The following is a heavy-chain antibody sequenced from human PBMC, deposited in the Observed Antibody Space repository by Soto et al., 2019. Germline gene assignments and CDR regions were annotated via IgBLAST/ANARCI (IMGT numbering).Heavy chain of an antibody. V-gene: IGHV3-74*01. CDR2: IKSDGTYT. CDR1: GFTFSDSW. J-gene: IGHJ4*02. D-gene: IGHD6-13*01. Sequence: GGSLRLSCAASGFTFSDSWMHWVRQAPGKGLVWVSRIKSDGTYTTYADSVKGRFTISRDNAKNTLYLQMNSLRAEDTAVYYCAKGIAAAGNSLCRWGQGTLVTVSS. CDR3: AKGIAAAGNSLCR.